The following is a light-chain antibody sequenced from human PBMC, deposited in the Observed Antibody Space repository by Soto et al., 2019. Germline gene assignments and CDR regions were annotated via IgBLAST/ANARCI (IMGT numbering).Light chain of an antibody. CDR3: QQYNSYSLT. V-gene: IGKV1-5*01. CDR1: QSISSY. Sequence: DIQMTQCPSSLSGSVGDRFTISCRASQSISSYLNWYQQKPGKAPKLLIYDASSLESGVPSRFSGSGSGTEFTLTISSLQPDDFATYYCQQYNSYSLTFGGGTKV. CDR2: DAS. J-gene: IGKJ4*01.